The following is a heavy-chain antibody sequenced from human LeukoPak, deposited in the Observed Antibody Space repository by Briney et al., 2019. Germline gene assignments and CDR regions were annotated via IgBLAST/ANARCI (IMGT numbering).Heavy chain of an antibody. J-gene: IGHJ4*02. CDR2: IYPCDSYT. Sequence: GESLKISCKGSGYSFTSYWIGWVRQMPGKGLEGLGIIYPCDSYTRYSPSFKGGVNISADKSISPAYLQTSSLKASDTAMYYCARHGWMQSEVDYWGQGTLVTVSS. CDR1: GYSFTSYW. V-gene: IGHV5-51*01. D-gene: IGHD5-12*01. CDR3: ARHGWMQSEVDY.